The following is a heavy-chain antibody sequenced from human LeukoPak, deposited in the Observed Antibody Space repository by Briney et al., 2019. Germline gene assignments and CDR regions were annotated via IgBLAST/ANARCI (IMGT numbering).Heavy chain of an antibody. J-gene: IGHJ5*02. CDR3: ARVIAVAGTST. Sequence: PSETLSLTCAVYGGSISGYYWSWIRQPPGKGLEWIGEINHSGSTNYNPSLKSRVTISVDTSKNQFSLKLSSVTAADTAVYYCARVIAVAGTSTWGQGTLVTVSS. CDR1: GGSISGYY. V-gene: IGHV4-34*01. CDR2: INHSGST. D-gene: IGHD6-19*01.